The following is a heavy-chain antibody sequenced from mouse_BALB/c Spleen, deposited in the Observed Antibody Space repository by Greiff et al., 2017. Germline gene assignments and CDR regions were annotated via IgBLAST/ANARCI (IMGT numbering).Heavy chain of an antibody. CDR2: ISSGGST. Sequence: DVMLVESGGGLVKPGGSLKLSCAASGFTFSSYAMSWVRQTPEKRLEWVASISSGGSTYYPDSVKGRFTITRDNARNILYLQMGSMRSEDTAMYYCARGGSYYDNYRFAYWGQGTLVTVSA. D-gene: IGHD2-10*01. CDR3: ARGGSYYDNYRFAY. CDR1: GFTFSSYA. J-gene: IGHJ3*01. V-gene: IGHV5-6-5*01.